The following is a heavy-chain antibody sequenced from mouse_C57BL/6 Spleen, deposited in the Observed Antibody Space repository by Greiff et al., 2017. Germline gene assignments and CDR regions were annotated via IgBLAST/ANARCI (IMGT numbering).Heavy chain of an antibody. CDR3: AREGVVAPYFDY. D-gene: IGHD1-1*01. J-gene: IGHJ2*01. Sequence: EVQLVESGGGLVKPGGSLKLSCAASGFTFSSYAMSWVRQTPEKRLEWVATISDGGSYTYYPDNVKGRFTISRDNAKNNLYLQMSHLKSEDTAMYYCAREGVVAPYFDYWGQGTTLTVSS. V-gene: IGHV5-4*01. CDR2: ISDGGSYT. CDR1: GFTFSSYA.